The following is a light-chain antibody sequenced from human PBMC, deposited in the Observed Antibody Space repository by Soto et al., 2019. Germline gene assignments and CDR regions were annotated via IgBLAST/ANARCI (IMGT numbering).Light chain of an antibody. V-gene: IGLV1-40*01. CDR3: QCYDSSMRGYV. CDR1: SSNIGGGYD. CDR2: GNS. Sequence: QSVLTQPPSVSGAPGQRVTISCTGSSSNIGGGYDVHWYQQLPGTAPKLLIYGNSNQPSGVPDRFSGSKSGTSASLAITGLQDEDEADYYCQCYDSSMRGYVFGTGTKLTVL. J-gene: IGLJ1*01.